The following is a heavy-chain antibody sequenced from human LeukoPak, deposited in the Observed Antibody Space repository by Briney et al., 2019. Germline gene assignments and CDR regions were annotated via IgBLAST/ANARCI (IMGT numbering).Heavy chain of an antibody. Sequence: PGGSLRLSCAASGFIFSSYEMNWVRQAPGKGLEWVSYISSSGSTKHYADTVKGRFTVSRDNAKNSLYLQMNSLRAEDTAVYYCARDPTYYYGSGTYSHYYGMDVWGQGTTVTVSS. V-gene: IGHV3-48*03. D-gene: IGHD3-10*01. CDR2: ISSSGSTK. J-gene: IGHJ6*02. CDR3: ARDPTYYYGSGTYSHYYGMDV. CDR1: GFIFSSYE.